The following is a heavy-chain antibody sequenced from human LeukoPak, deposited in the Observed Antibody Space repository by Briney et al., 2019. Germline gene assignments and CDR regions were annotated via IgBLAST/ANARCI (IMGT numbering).Heavy chain of an antibody. D-gene: IGHD3-3*01. CDR1: GGSISSYY. CDR2: IYYSGST. CDR3: ATHPFDFWSGYWAAFDI. Sequence: PSETLSLTCTVSGGSISSYYWSWIRQPPGKGLEWIGYIYYSGSTNYNPSLKSRVTISVDTSKNQFSLKLSSVTAADTAVYYCATHPFDFWSGYWAAFDIWGQGTMVTVSS. V-gene: IGHV4-59*01. J-gene: IGHJ3*02.